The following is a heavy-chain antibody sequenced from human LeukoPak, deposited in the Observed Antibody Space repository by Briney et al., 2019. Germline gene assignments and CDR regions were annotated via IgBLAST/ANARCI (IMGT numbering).Heavy chain of an antibody. J-gene: IGHJ6*03. Sequence: GGSLRLSCAASGFTFSSYSMSWVRQAPGKGLEWVANIKQDGSEKYYVDSVKGRFTISRDNAKNSLYLQMNSLRAEDTAVYYCARGEVSYYYYYYMDVWGKGTTVTISS. CDR1: GFTFSSYS. CDR2: IKQDGSEK. V-gene: IGHV3-7*01. CDR3: ARGEVSYYYYYYMDV.